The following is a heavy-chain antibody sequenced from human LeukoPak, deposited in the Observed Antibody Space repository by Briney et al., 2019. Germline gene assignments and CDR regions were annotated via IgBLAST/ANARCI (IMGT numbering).Heavy chain of an antibody. J-gene: IGHJ4*02. V-gene: IGHV3-30*02. CDR2: RRYDGSNK. Sequence: GGSLRLSCAASGFTFSSYGMDWVRQAPGKGLEWEEFRRYDGSNKYYADSVKGRFTISRDNSKITLYLQMNSLRAEDTAVYYCAKDRDWNDPPFTFDYWGQGTLVTVSS. D-gene: IGHD1-1*01. CDR3: AKDRDWNDPPFTFDY. CDR1: GFTFSSYG.